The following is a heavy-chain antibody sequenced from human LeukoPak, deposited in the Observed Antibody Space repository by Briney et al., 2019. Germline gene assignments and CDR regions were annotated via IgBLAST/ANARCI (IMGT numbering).Heavy chain of an antibody. CDR2: INPSGGST. D-gene: IGHD1-26*01. Sequence: ASVKVSCKASGYTFTSYYMHWVRQAPGQGLEWMGIINPSGGSTSYAQKFQGRVTMTRDMSTSTVYMELSSLRVEDTAVYYCATAGSSELLWDYAMDVWGQGTTVTVSS. V-gene: IGHV1-46*01. CDR1: GYTFTSYY. J-gene: IGHJ6*02. CDR3: ATAGSSELLWDYAMDV.